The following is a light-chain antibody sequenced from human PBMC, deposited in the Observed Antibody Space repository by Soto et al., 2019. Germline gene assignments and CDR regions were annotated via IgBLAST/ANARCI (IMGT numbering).Light chain of an antibody. CDR1: ESVSIY. V-gene: IGKV3-11*01. Sequence: ETVLTQSPATLSLSPGERATVSCRANESVSIYLAWYQQKHGQAPRLLIHDASKRATGIPARFSGSGSGTQFTLTIGSLEPEDFAVYYCQHRNNWPLTFGGGTKVEIK. CDR3: QHRNNWPLT. CDR2: DAS. J-gene: IGKJ4*01.